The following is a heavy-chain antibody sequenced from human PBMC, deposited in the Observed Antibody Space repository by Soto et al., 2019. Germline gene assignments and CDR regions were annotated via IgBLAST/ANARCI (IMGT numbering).Heavy chain of an antibody. CDR1: GFTFSSYA. Sequence: EVQLLESGGGLVQPGGSLRLSCAASGFTFSSYAMSWVRQAPGKGLEWVSAISGSGGSTYYADSVKGRFTISRDNSKNTLYLQMNRLRAEDTAVYYCAKDVIVVVTAMMGGYFQHWGQGTLVTVSS. D-gene: IGHD2-21*02. CDR3: AKDVIVVVTAMMGGYFQH. V-gene: IGHV3-23*01. CDR2: ISGSGGST. J-gene: IGHJ1*01.